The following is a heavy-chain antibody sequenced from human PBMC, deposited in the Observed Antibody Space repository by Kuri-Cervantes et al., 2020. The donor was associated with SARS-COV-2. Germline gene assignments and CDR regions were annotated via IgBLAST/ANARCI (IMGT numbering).Heavy chain of an antibody. CDR3: ARGKVPAYNWFDP. V-gene: IGHV4-59*11. CDR2: IYYSGST. Sequence: SETLSLTCTVSGGPISSHYWSWIRQPPGKGLEWIGYIYYSGSTNYNPSLKSRVTISVDTSKNQFSLKLSSVTAADTAVYYCARGKVPAYNWFDPWGQGTLVTVSS. CDR1: GGPISSHY. D-gene: IGHD2-2*01. J-gene: IGHJ5*02.